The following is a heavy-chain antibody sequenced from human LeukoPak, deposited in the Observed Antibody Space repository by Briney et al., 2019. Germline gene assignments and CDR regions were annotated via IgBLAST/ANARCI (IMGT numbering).Heavy chain of an antibody. J-gene: IGHJ4*02. CDR1: GNYW. CDR2: INSDGSWT. D-gene: IGHD2-2*01. V-gene: IGHV3-74*01. CDR3: VSSYETY. Sequence: PGGSLRLSCAASGNYWMHWVRQAPGEGLVWVSHINSDGSWTGYADSVKGRFTISKDNAKSTVYLQMNNLRAEDTAVYYCVSSYETYWGRGTLVTVSS.